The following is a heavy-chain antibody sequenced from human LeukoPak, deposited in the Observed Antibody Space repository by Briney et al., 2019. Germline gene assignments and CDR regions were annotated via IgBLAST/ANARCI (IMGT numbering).Heavy chain of an antibody. V-gene: IGHV4-59*12. J-gene: IGHJ5*02. CDR2: IYYSGST. CDR1: GGSISSYY. Sequence: SETLSLTCTVSGGSISSYYWSWIRQPPGKGLEWIGYIYYSGSTNYNPSLKSRVTISVDTSKNQFSLKLSSVTAADTAVYYCAREGGWKDDYDFWSGYPFDPWGQGTLVTVSS. D-gene: IGHD3-3*01. CDR3: AREGGWKDDYDFWSGYPFDP.